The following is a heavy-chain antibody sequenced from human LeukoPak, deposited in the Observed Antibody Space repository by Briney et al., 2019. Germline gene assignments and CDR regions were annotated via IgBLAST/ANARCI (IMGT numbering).Heavy chain of an antibody. CDR2: IYYTGST. D-gene: IGHD4-17*01. CDR1: GGSISSYY. J-gene: IGHJ3*02. CDR3: ARGPHWVTGDYDAFDI. V-gene: IGHV4-59*01. Sequence: PSETLSLTCTVSGGSISSYYWSWIRQPPGKGLEWLGYIYYTGSTNYNPSLTSRVTISVDTSKNQFSLKLTSVTAADTAVYYCARGPHWVTGDYDAFDIWGQGTMVTVSS.